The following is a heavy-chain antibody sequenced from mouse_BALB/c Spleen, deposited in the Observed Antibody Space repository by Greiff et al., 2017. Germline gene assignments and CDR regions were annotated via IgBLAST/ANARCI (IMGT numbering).Heavy chain of an antibody. D-gene: IGHD3-1*01. Sequence: VQLQQSGADLVKPGASVKMSCKASGYTFTSYWMHWVNQRPGQGLEWIGYINPSTGYTEYNQKFKDKATLTADKSSSTAYMQLSSLTSEDSAVYYCASSSSGYTMDYWGQGTSVTVSS. CDR3: ASSSSGYTMDY. CDR2: INPSTGYT. J-gene: IGHJ4*01. CDR1: GYTFTSYW. V-gene: IGHV1-7*01.